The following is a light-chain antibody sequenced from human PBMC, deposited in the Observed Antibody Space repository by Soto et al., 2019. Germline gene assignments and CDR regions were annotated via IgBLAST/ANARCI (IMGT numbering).Light chain of an antibody. CDR1: SSDVGGYNY. Sequence: QSVLTQPASVSGSPGQSITISCTGTSSDVGGYNYVSWHQQHPGKAPKLMIFDVSNRPSGVSNRFSGSKSGNTASLTISGLQAEDEADYYCSSYTSSSNVVFGGGTNLTGL. V-gene: IGLV2-14*01. CDR3: SSYTSSSNVV. CDR2: DVS. J-gene: IGLJ2*01.